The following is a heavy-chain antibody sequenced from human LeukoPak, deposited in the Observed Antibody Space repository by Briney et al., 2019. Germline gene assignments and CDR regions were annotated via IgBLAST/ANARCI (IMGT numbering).Heavy chain of an antibody. CDR1: GYSISSGYY. V-gene: IGHV4-61*02. CDR2: IYTSGST. D-gene: IGHD3-22*01. CDR3: AREDDSGGYSLDY. J-gene: IGHJ4*02. Sequence: SETLSLTCTVSGYSISSGYYWGWIRQPAGKGLEWIGRIYTSGSTNYNPSLKSRVTISLDRSKNQVSLKLSSVTAADTAVYYCAREDDSGGYSLDYWGQGTLVTVSS.